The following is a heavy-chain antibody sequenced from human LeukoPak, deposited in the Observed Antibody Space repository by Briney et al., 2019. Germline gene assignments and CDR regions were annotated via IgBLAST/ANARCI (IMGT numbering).Heavy chain of an antibody. Sequence: ASVKVSCKASGYTFTAYYLHWVRQAPGQGLEWMGWINPNSGDTNYAQKFQGRVTMTRDTSISTAYMNLSRVRSDDTAVFYCARGPNYYMDFWGKGTTVTVSS. CDR2: INPNSGDT. V-gene: IGHV1-2*02. CDR1: GYTFTAYY. J-gene: IGHJ6*03. CDR3: ARGPNYYMDF.